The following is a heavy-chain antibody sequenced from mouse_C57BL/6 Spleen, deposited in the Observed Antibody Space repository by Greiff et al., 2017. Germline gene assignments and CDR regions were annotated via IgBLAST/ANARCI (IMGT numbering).Heavy chain of an antibody. D-gene: IGHD1-1*01. J-gene: IGHJ4*01. CDR3: DFYTVVATDYAMDY. CDR1: GYSFPGYS. CDR2: IYPYHGVS. Sequence: EVQVVESGPELVKPGASVQISCKASGYSFPGYSMHWVKPSHGNILDWIGYIYPYHGVSNYNQKVKGKATLTVYKSSSIVYMELRSRTYEDSAVYYCDFYTVVATDYAMDYWGQGTSATVSS. V-gene: IGHV1-31*01.